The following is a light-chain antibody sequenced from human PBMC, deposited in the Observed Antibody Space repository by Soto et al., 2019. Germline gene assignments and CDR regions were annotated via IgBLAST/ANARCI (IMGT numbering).Light chain of an antibody. CDR3: QQTFSPPYT. J-gene: IGKJ2*01. CDR1: QSISNS. Sequence: MTQSLSSLSASVGDTVTITCRASQSISNSLSWYQQKPGKAPKFLIYVASTLQRGVPSRFSGSGSGTDFTLTISSLQPEDVATYYCQQTFSPPYTFGQGTKLEIK. CDR2: VAS. V-gene: IGKV1-39*01.